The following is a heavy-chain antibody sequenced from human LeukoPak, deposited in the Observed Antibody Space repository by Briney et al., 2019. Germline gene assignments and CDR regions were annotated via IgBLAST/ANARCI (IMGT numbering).Heavy chain of an antibody. D-gene: IGHD3-3*01. CDR3: ARGGGYYDFWSGYWGYYYYMDV. J-gene: IGHJ6*03. Sequence: SETLSLTCAVYGGSFSGYYWSWIRQPPGKGLEWIGEINHSGSTNYNPSLKSRVTISVDTSKNQFSLKLSSVTAADTAVYYCARGGGYYDFWSGYWGYYYYMDVWGKGTTVTVSS. CDR2: INHSGST. CDR1: GGSFSGYY. V-gene: IGHV4-34*01.